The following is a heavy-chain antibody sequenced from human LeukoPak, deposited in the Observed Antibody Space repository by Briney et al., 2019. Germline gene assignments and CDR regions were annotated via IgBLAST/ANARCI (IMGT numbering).Heavy chain of an antibody. CDR2: ISYDGSNK. V-gene: IGHV3-30*03. CDR1: GFTFSSYG. CDR3: ATLPDY. J-gene: IGHJ4*02. Sequence: GGSLRLSCAASGFTFSSYGMHWVRQAPGKGLEWVAVISYDGSNKYYADSVKGRFTISRDNSKNTLYLQMNSLRAEDTAVYYCATLPDYWGPGTLVTVSS.